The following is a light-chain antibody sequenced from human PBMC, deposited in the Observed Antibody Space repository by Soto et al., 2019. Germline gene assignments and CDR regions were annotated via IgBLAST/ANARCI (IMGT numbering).Light chain of an antibody. Sequence: QSALTQPRSVSGSPGQSVTISCTGTSSDVGGYNYVSWYQQHPGRAPKLMIYDVSKRPSGVPDRFSGSKSGNTASLTISGLQAGDEADYYCCSYAGSYTYVFATGTKLTV. J-gene: IGLJ1*01. CDR1: SSDVGGYNY. CDR3: CSYAGSYTYV. CDR2: DVS. V-gene: IGLV2-11*01.